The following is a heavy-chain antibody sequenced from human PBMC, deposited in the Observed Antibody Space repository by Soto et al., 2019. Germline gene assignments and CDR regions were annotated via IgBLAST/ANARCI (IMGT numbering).Heavy chain of an antibody. Sequence: EVQLVESGGGLVQPGGSLRLSCAASGLTFSSYWMHWVRQAPGKGLVWVSRINSDGSSTSYADSVKGRFTISRDNAKNTLYLQMNSLRAEDTAVYYCARDAYSSSSDYYYYGMDVWGQGTTVTVSS. CDR1: GLTFSSYW. CDR2: INSDGSST. D-gene: IGHD6-6*01. V-gene: IGHV3-74*01. J-gene: IGHJ6*02. CDR3: ARDAYSSSSDYYYYGMDV.